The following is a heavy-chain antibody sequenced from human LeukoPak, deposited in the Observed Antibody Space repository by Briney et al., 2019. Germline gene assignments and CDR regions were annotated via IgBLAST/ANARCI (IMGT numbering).Heavy chain of an antibody. Sequence: SVKVSCKASGGTFSSYAISWVRQAPGQGLEWMGRIIPIFGIANYAQKFQGRVTITADKSTSTAYMELSSLRPEDTAVYYCAIDRGYCSSTSCLVGWFDPWGQGTLVTVSS. CDR2: IIPIFGIA. J-gene: IGHJ5*02. CDR1: GGTFSSYA. D-gene: IGHD2-2*01. CDR3: AIDRGYCSSTSCLVGWFDP. V-gene: IGHV1-69*04.